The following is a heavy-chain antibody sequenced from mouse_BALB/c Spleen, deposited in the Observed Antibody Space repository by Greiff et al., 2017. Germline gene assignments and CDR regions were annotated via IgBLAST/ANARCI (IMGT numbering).Heavy chain of an antibody. Sequence: VQLKESGGGLVQPGGSLRLSCATSGFTFTDYYMSWVRQPPGKALEWLGFIRNKANGYTTEYSASVKGRFTISRDNSQSILYLQMNTLRAEDSATYYCARDRDYGYYAMDYWGQGTSVTVSS. CDR1: GFTFTDYY. J-gene: IGHJ4*01. V-gene: IGHV7-3*02. CDR3: ARDRDYGYYAMDY. CDR2: IRNKANGYTT. D-gene: IGHD1-2*01.